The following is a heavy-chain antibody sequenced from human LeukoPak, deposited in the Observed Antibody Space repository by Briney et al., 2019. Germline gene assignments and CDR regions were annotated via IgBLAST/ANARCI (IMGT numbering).Heavy chain of an antibody. J-gene: IGHJ4*02. D-gene: IGHD6-6*01. V-gene: IGHV4-39*07. Sequence: SETLPLTCTVSGGSISTYYWTWIRQFPGKGLEWIGSIYYSGTTYYNPSLKSRVTISIDTSKNQFSLKLSSVTAADTAVYYCASHEYSSSFDYWGQGTLVTVSS. CDR2: IYYSGTT. CDR1: GGSISTYY. CDR3: ASHEYSSSFDY.